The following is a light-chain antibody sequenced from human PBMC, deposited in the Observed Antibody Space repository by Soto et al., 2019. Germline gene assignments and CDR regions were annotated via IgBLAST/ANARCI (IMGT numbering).Light chain of an antibody. V-gene: IGLV1-47*01. CDR2: RIH. CDR3: AAWDDNLSGRV. J-gene: IGLJ2*01. Sequence: QSVLKQPPSASGTPGQTVTISCSEGGSTIGENYVYGYQQLPGAAPRLPIYRIHQRPSGVPDRFSGSKSGTSASLSISGLRSEDEADYYCAAWDDNLSGRVFGGGTKLTVL. CDR1: GSTIGENY.